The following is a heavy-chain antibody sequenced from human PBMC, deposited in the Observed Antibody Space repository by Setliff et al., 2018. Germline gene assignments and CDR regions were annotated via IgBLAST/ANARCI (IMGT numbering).Heavy chain of an antibody. J-gene: IGHJ4*02. CDR2: ISSSGGT. CDR1: GGSISGFA. CDR3: ARIWGYGDFSFGY. D-gene: IGHD4-17*01. Sequence: SETLSLTCTVSGGSISGFAWNWIRQFPGKRLERIGEISSSGGTLYTPSLRSRVSMSVDTSRNQFSLNLTSMTAADTAVYYCARIWGYGDFSFGYWGQGTLVTVSS. V-gene: IGHV4-59*01.